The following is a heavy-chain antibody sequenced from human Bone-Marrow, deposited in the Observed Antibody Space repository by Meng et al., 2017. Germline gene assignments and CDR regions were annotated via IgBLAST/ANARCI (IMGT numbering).Heavy chain of an antibody. CDR3: AGTTMTPDSDY. CDR2: ISLDGSAT. J-gene: IGHJ4*02. CDR1: GFTFSNYY. V-gene: IGHV3-74*01. Sequence: GESLKISCAVSGFTFSNYYMHWVRQAPGQGLVWVSRISLDGSATTYADPVKGRFTISRDNVKNTVELQMNSLRVEDTAVCYCAGTTMTPDSDYWGQGTLVTVSS. D-gene: IGHD4-17*01.